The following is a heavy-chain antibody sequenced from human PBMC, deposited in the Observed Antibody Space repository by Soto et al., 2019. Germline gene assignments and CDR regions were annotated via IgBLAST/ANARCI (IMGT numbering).Heavy chain of an antibody. CDR2: IKQDGGEE. D-gene: IGHD3-3*01. Sequence: GGSLRLSCAASGFTFSDYTMSWVRQSPGKGLEGVANIKQDGGEEDYVDSVKGRLTVSRDNAKNSLYLQMNSLRAEDTAVYYCAMVSYETRGPSKYRSFDVWGQGTMVTVSS. V-gene: IGHV3-7*01. J-gene: IGHJ3*01. CDR3: AMVSYETRGPSKYRSFDV. CDR1: GFTFSDYT.